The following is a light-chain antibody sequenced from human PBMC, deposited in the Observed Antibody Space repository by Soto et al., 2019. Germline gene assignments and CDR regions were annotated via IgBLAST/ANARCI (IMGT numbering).Light chain of an antibody. CDR3: QSYDKRLTAYV. CDR2: GNG. CDR1: SSSIGAGYE. V-gene: IGLV1-40*01. J-gene: IGLJ1*01. Sequence: QSVFTQPPSVSGAPGQRVTISCSGTSSSIGAGYEVHWYHQLPGTAPKLVVSGNGNRPSGVPDRLSASKSGSSASLAITGLQAEDERHYYCQSYDKRLTAYVFGTGTKLTVL.